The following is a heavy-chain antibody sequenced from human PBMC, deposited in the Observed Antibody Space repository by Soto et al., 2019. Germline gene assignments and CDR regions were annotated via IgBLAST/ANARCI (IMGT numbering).Heavy chain of an antibody. V-gene: IGHV3-23*01. CDR3: AKVDVSTAGSFDY. CDR2: INPSGDST. D-gene: IGHD6-13*01. J-gene: IGHJ4*02. CDR1: GFTFSRHG. Sequence: VGSLRLSCVASGFTFSRHGLSWVRQAPGNGLEWVSTINPSGDSTFYADSVKGRFTISRDNSKNTVYLQMNSLSVGDTAVYLCAKVDVSTAGSFDYWGQGALVTVSS.